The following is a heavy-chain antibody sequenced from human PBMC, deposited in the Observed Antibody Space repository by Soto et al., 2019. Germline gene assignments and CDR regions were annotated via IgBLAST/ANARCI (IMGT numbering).Heavy chain of an antibody. Sequence: SETLSLTCAVYGGSFSGYYWSWIRQPPGKGLEWIGEINHSGSTNYNPSLKSRVTISVDTSKNQFSLKLSSVTAADTAVYYCASSRGSPVPLDYWGQGTLVT. V-gene: IGHV4-34*01. CDR2: INHSGST. CDR1: GGSFSGYY. D-gene: IGHD1-26*01. J-gene: IGHJ4*02. CDR3: ASSRGSPVPLDY.